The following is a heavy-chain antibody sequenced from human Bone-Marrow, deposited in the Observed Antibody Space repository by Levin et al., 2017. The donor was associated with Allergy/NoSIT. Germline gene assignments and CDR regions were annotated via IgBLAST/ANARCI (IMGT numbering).Heavy chain of an antibody. Sequence: GESLKISCVASGFTFSSYAFHWVRQAPGKGLQWVAVIWHDGTTRFYSESAKGRFSIARDDSKKIIYLQLNSLRAEDTAVYYCVRDFTTAGYSYYSMDVWGPGTTVTVSS. CDR3: VRDFTTAGYSYYSMDV. D-gene: IGHD2-21*01. V-gene: IGHV3-33*08. J-gene: IGHJ6*02. CDR1: GFTFSSYA. CDR2: IWHDGTTR.